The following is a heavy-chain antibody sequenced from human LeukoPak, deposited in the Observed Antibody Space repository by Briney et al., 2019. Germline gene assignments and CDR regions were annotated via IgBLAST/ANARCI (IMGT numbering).Heavy chain of an antibody. Sequence: GGSLRLSCAASGFTFSTYAMTWVRQAPGKGLEWVSGISGSGGTTLYADSVKGRLTISRDNSKNTLYVQMNSLRAEDTAVYYCAKAATMVRGEYGMDVWGQGTTVTVSS. D-gene: IGHD3-10*01. CDR1: GFTFSTYA. V-gene: IGHV3-23*01. CDR3: AKAATMVRGEYGMDV. J-gene: IGHJ6*02. CDR2: ISGSGGTT.